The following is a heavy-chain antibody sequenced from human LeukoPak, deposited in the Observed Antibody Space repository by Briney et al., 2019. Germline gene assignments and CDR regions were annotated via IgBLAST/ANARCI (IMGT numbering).Heavy chain of an antibody. J-gene: IGHJ4*02. D-gene: IGHD2-2*01. CDR1: GYTFTGYY. CDR2: MNPNSGNT. Sequence: ASVKVSCKASGYTFTGYYMHWVRQATGQGLEWMGWMNPNSGNTGYAQKFQGRVTMTRNTSISTAYMELSSLRSEDTAVYYCARAPRYCSSTSCAHFDYWGQGTLVTVSS. V-gene: IGHV1-8*02. CDR3: ARAPRYCSSTSCAHFDY.